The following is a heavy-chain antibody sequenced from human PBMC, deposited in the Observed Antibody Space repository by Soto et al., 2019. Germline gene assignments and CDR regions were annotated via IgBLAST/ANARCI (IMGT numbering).Heavy chain of an antibody. V-gene: IGHV3-23*01. CDR3: ARDMSGGTYNYYYGMDV. D-gene: IGHD1-26*01. Sequence: PGGSVRLSCAASGFSFSSYAMTWVRQALGRGLEWVSAISGSGSPTYYADSVKGRFTISRDNSKNTLYLQMNSLRADDTAVYYCARDMSGGTYNYYYGMDVWGQGTTVTVSS. CDR1: GFSFSSYA. J-gene: IGHJ6*02. CDR2: ISGSGSPT.